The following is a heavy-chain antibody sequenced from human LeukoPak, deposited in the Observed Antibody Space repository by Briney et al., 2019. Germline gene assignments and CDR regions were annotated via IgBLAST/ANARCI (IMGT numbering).Heavy chain of an antibody. V-gene: IGHV3-21*01. CDR1: GFTFGRYS. Sequence: PGGSLRLSCAASGFTFGRYSMNWVRQAPGKGLEWVSSITSGSKYIFYADAVKGRFTISRDNAKNSLYLQMDSLRAEDTAVYYCATDTSGSYLDYWGQGILATVSS. CDR3: ATDTSGSYLDY. D-gene: IGHD1-26*01. CDR2: ITSGSKYI. J-gene: IGHJ4*02.